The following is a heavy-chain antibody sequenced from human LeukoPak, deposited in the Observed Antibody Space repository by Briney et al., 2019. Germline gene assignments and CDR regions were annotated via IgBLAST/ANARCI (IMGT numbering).Heavy chain of an antibody. V-gene: IGHV3-23*01. D-gene: IGHD6-19*01. CDR1: GFTFSSYA. CDR2: ISGSGGST. J-gene: IGHJ3*02. CDR3: ATKRRGRYGVDAFDI. Sequence: PGGSLRLSCAASGFTFSSYAMGWVRQAPGKGLEWVSAISGSGGSTYYADSVKGRFTISRDNSKNTVYLQMNSLRAEDTAVYYCATKRRGRYGVDAFDIWGQGTMVTVSS.